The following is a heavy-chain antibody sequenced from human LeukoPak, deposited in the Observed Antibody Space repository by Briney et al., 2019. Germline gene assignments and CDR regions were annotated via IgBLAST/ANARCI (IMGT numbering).Heavy chain of an antibody. Sequence: SETLSLTCIVSGGSITNPNYFWGWVRQPPGKGLEWIANIYYNGATAYSPSLKNRVTISVDTSNDQFSLKVTSVTAADSAVYFCAGEQFRGGGFDVWGQGTKVTVSS. V-gene: IGHV4-39*02. J-gene: IGHJ3*01. CDR2: IYYNGAT. D-gene: IGHD3-16*01. CDR3: AGEQFRGGGFDV. CDR1: GGSITNPNYF.